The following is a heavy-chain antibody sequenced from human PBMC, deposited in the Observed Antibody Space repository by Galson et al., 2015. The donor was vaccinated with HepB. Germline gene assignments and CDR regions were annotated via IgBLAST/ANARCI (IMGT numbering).Heavy chain of an antibody. Sequence: SLRLSCAASGFTFRTYTMSWVRQAPGKGLEWVTSISSTSDYAFYADSVRARFTVPRDNAKNSVFLRMTSLSPEDTAVYYCAREYRPNIGSGNFYPSWVDPWGQGTRVTVSS. CDR3: AREYRPNIGSGNFYPSWVDP. V-gene: IGHV3-21*01. CDR2: ISSTSDYA. J-gene: IGHJ5*02. CDR1: GFTFRTYT. D-gene: IGHD3-10*01.